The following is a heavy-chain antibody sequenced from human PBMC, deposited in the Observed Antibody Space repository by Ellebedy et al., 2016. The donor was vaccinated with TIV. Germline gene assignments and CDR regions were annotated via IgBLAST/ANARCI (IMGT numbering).Heavy chain of an antibody. Sequence: GESLKISCAASGFTFSNHWMHWVRQAPGKGLEWVSYISSSSSTIYYADSVKGRFTISRDNAKNSLYLQMNSLRDEDTAVYYCASGDGVVWGQGTLVTVSS. CDR2: ISSSSSTI. CDR1: GFTFSNHW. D-gene: IGHD1-26*01. CDR3: ASGDGVV. V-gene: IGHV3-48*02. J-gene: IGHJ4*02.